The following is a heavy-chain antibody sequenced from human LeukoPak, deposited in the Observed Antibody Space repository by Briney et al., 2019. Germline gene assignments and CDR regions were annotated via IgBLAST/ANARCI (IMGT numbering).Heavy chain of an antibody. CDR1: GGSFSSYY. CDR2: IYYSGRT. Sequence: SETLTLTCTASGGSFSSYYWRWIRQPPGKGLEWIAFIYYSGRTKYNPSLQSRVTISLDTSKNHFSLQLPSATAADTAVYYCARLDDYDNSSIPDTIDIWGQGTMVTVSS. J-gene: IGHJ3*02. D-gene: IGHD3-22*01. V-gene: IGHV4-59*01. CDR3: ARLDDYDNSSIPDTIDI.